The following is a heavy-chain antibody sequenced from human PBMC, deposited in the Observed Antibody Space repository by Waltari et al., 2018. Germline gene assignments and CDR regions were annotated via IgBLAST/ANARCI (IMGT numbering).Heavy chain of an antibody. V-gene: IGHV1-2*06. CDR3: ARGLLGDCGGDCYELGY. Sequence: QVQLVQSGAEVKKPGASVKVSCKASGYTFTGYYMHWVRQAPGQGLEWMGRINPNSGGTNYAQKFQGRVTMTRDTSISTAYMELSRLRSDDTAVYYCARGLLGDCGGDCYELGYWGQGTLVTVSS. J-gene: IGHJ4*02. D-gene: IGHD2-21*01. CDR2: INPNSGGT. CDR1: GYTFTGYY.